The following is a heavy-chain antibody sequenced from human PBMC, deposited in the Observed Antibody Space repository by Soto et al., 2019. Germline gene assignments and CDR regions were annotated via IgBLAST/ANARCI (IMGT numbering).Heavy chain of an antibody. CDR1: GGSISSSNW. CDR3: ARVWDSYGDHFDY. V-gene: IGHV4-4*02. J-gene: IGHJ4*02. CDR2: IYHSGST. D-gene: IGHD5-18*01. Sequence: SETLSLTCAVSGGSISSSNWWSWVRQPPGKGLEWIGEIYHSGSTNYNPSLKSRVTISVDKSKNQFSLKLSSVTAADTAVYYCARVWDSYGDHFDYWGQGTLVTVSS.